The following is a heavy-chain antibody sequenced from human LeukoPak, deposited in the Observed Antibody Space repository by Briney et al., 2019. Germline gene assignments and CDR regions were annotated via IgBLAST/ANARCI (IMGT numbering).Heavy chain of an antibody. CDR3: AREYYYDGSREPGILDY. CDR2: ISTYSGTT. D-gene: IGHD3-22*01. V-gene: IGHV1-18*04. J-gene: IGHJ4*02. CDR1: GYTFTSYY. Sequence: ASVKVSCKASGYTFTSYYMHWVRQAPGQGLEWMGWISTYSGTTNYAQKLQGRVTMTTDTSTSTAYMELRSLKSDDTAVYYCAREYYYDGSREPGILDYWGQGTLVTVSS.